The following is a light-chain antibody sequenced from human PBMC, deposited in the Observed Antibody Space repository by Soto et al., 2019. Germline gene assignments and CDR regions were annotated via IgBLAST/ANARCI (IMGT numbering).Light chain of an antibody. V-gene: IGKV1-39*01. CDR1: ESISRH. CDR3: QQSYSALSIT. CDR2: AAS. J-gene: IGKJ5*01. Sequence: DIQMTQSPSSLSASVGDRVTITCRASESISRHLNWYQQKPGKAPKLLIYAASSLQNGVPSRFRGGGSWTDFTLTISNLQPEDFATYYCQQSYSALSITCGQVTRLEIK.